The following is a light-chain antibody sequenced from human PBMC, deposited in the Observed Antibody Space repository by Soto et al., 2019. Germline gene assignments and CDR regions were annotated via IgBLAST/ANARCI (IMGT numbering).Light chain of an antibody. CDR2: EGS. V-gene: IGLV2-23*01. Sequence: QSALTQPASVSGSSGQSITISCTGTTSDIGSYNLVSWYQQHPAKAPKVMIYEGSKRPSGVSSRFSGSKSGNTASLTISGLQAEDEADYYCCSYAGTSTNWVFGGGTKVTVL. J-gene: IGLJ3*02. CDR3: CSYAGTSTNWV. CDR1: TSDIGSYNL.